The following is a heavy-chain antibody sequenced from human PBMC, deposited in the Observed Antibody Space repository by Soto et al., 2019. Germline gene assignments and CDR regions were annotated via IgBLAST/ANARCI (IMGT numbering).Heavy chain of an antibody. CDR1: GFTFSSYS. D-gene: IGHD2-15*01. V-gene: IGHV3-21*01. Sequence: GGSLKLSCAASGFTFSSYSMNWVRQVSGKGLEWVSSISSSSSYIYYADSVKGRFTISRDNARNSLSLQMNSLRAEDTAVYYWARVVATANNWFDPWGQGNMVTVYS. CDR2: ISSSSSYI. J-gene: IGHJ5*02. CDR3: ARVVATANNWFDP.